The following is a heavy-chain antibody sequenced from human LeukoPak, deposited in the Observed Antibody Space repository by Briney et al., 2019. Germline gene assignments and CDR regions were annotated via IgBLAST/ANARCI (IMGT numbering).Heavy chain of an antibody. CDR2: IYYSGST. V-gene: IGHV4-59*08. CDR3: ARHPAWYYGSGSYYP. J-gene: IGHJ5*02. CDR1: GGSISSYY. D-gene: IGHD3-10*01. Sequence: SETLSLTCTVSGGSISSYYWSWIRQPPGKGLEWIGYIYYSGSTNYNPSLKSRVTISVDTSKNQFSLKLSSVTAADTAVYYCARHPAWYYGSGSYYPWGQGTLVTVSS.